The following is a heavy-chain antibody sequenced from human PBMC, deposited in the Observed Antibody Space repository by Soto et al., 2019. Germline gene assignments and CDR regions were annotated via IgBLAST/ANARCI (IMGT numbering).Heavy chain of an antibody. V-gene: IGHV3-15*07. CDR3: TTDPFREGPPGYCSGGSCYSYYYYYYGMDV. CDR2: IKSKTDGGTT. CDR1: SFTFSNAW. D-gene: IGHD2-15*01. J-gene: IGHJ6*02. Sequence: GGSLRLSCAASSFTFSNAWMNWVRQAPGKGLEWVGRIKSKTDGGTTDYAAPVKGRFTISRDDSKNTLYLQMNSQKTEDTAVYYCTTDPFREGPPGYCSGGSCYSYYYYYYGMDVWGQGTTVTVSS.